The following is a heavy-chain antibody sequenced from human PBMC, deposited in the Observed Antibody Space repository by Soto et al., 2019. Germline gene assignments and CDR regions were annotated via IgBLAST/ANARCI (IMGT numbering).Heavy chain of an antibody. J-gene: IGHJ4*02. Sequence: QVQLVESGGGVVQPGRSLRLSCEASGFTFSSYAMHRVRQAPGKGLEWVAVISCDGSNKYYADSVKGRFTISRDNSKNTLYRQMNSRRAEDTAVYYGARDLRYCGGDCYPVGFDYWGQGTLVTVSS. D-gene: IGHD2-21*02. CDR1: GFTFSSYA. V-gene: IGHV3-30-3*01. CDR3: ARDLRYCGGDCYPVGFDY. CDR2: ISCDGSNK.